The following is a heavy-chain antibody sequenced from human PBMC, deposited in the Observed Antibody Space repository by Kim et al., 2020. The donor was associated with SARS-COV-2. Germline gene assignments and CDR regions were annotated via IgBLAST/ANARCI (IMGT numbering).Heavy chain of an antibody. J-gene: IGHJ6*02. CDR3: AKDIYDYSGMDV. V-gene: IGHV3-23*01. Sequence: TYYADSVKVRFTISRDYSRDTLYLQMNSLRTEDAAVYCCAKDIYDYSGMDVWGQGTTVTVSS. CDR2: T.